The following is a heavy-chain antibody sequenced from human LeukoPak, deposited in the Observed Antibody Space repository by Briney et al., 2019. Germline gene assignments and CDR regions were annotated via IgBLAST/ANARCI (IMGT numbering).Heavy chain of an antibody. CDR2: INPNSGGT. CDR1: GYTFTGYY. J-gene: IGHJ5*02. V-gene: IGHV1-2*02. CDR3: ARDRDYGGNSGWFDP. Sequence: ASVKVSCKASGYTFTGYYMHWVRQAPGQGLEWMGWINPNSGGTNYAQKFQGKVTMTRDTSISTAYMELSRLRSDDTAVYYCARDRDYGGNSGWFDPWGQGTLVTVSS. D-gene: IGHD4-23*01.